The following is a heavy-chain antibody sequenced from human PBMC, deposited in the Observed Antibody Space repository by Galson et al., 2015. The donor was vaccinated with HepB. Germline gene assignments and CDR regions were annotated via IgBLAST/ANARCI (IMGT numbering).Heavy chain of an antibody. CDR1: SGSISSSDR. CDR3: ARNRGNNDFDS. CDR2: IYYGAIT. D-gene: IGHD4-23*01. Sequence: ETLSLTCAVSSGSISSSDRCSWVRQPPGKGLEWIGEIYYGAITHYNPSLKGRVSGSKDDSKKQFSLTLTSVTAADTAVYYCARNRGNNDFDSWGQGILVTVSS. V-gene: IGHV4-4*02. J-gene: IGHJ4*02.